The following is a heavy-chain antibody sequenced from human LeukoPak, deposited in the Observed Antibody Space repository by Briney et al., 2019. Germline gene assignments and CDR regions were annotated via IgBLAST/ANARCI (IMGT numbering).Heavy chain of an antibody. J-gene: IGHJ4*02. Sequence: ESVANIKQDGSEKYYLDSVKGRFTISRDNAKNSLYLQMNSLRAEDTAVYYCARDSGYDFDYWGQGTLVTVSS. CDR2: IKQDGSEK. V-gene: IGHV3-7*03. CDR3: ARDSGYDFDY. D-gene: IGHD5-12*01.